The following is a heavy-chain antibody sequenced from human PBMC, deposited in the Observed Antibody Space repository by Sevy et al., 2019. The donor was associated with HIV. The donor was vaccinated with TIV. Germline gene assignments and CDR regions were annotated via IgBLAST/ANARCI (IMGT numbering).Heavy chain of an antibody. D-gene: IGHD5-12*01. Sequence: GGSLRLSCEGSGFIFNSYWISWVRQAPGKGLEWVANIKEDGSEENYVDSVKGRFTISRDNAKNSVYLEMNSLRVEDTAVYFCASEYSFAAFFDYWGQGTRVTVSS. CDR2: IKEDGSEE. J-gene: IGHJ4*02. V-gene: IGHV3-7*01. CDR3: ASEYSFAAFFDY. CDR1: GFIFNSYW.